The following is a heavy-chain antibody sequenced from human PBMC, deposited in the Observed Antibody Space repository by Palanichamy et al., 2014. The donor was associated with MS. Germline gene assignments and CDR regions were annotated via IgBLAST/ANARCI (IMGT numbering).Heavy chain of an antibody. D-gene: IGHD3-16*01. CDR3: ATNKIEFVSTVGET. CDR1: GYTFTSYS. J-gene: IGHJ4*02. CDR2: INIGNGDT. V-gene: IGHV1-3*04. Sequence: QVQLVQSGAEVKKPGASVTVSCKASGYTFTSYSFHRVRQAPGQRLEWMGWINIGNGDTKYSQKFQGRVTITTDTSASTTYMELSSLTSEDTGVYYCATNKIEFVSTVGETWGQGTLVTVSS.